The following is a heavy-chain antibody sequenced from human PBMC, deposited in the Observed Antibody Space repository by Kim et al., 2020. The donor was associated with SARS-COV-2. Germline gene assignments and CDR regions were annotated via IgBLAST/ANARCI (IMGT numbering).Heavy chain of an antibody. J-gene: IGHJ5*02. V-gene: IGHV4-59*01. Sequence: YLENRVTISVDTSRNQFSLQLSSVTAADTAVYYCARRSSGYYYGYNWFDPWGQGTLVTVSS. CDR3: ARRSSGYYYGYNWFDP. D-gene: IGHD3-22*01.